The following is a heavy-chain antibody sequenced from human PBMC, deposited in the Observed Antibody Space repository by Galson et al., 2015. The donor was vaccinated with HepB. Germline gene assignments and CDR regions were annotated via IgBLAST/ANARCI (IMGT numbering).Heavy chain of an antibody. D-gene: IGHD3-22*01. V-gene: IGHV5-51*01. CDR3: ARLGRITMIGEDYFDY. CDR2: IYPGDSDT. CDR1: GYSFTSYW. J-gene: IGHJ4*02. Sequence: QSGAEVKKPGESLKISCKGSGYSFTSYWIGWVRQMPGKGLEWMGIIYPGDSDTRYSPSFQGQVTISADKSISTAYLQWSSLKASDTAMYYCARLGRITMIGEDYFDYWGQGTLVTVSS.